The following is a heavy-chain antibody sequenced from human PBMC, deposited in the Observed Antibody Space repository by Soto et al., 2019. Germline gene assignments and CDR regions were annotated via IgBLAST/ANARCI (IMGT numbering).Heavy chain of an antibody. CDR2: IKQDGNEK. Sequence: PGGSLRLSCAASGFTFADHWMTWVRQAPGKGLEWVANIKQDGNEKKYVDSVKGRFTISRDNAENSLYLQMDSLRAEDTAVYFCARLYKRQDSGYCPTDLWGQGTLVTVSS. CDR1: GFTFADHW. J-gene: IGHJ5*02. CDR3: ARLYKRQDSGYCPTDL. D-gene: IGHD5-12*01. V-gene: IGHV3-7*05.